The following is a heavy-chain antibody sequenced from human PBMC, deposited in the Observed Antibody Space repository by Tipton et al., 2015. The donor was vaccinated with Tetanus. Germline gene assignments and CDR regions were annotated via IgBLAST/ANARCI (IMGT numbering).Heavy chain of an antibody. CDR3: ARDAELDFDY. V-gene: IGHV1-2*06. CDR2: INPNSGGT. D-gene: IGHD1-26*01. Sequence: QLVQSGPEVKKPGASVKVSCKASGYTFTGYYMHWVRQAPGQGLEWMGRINPNSGGTDYAQRFQGRVTMTRDTSITTAYMELSRLRSDDTAVYYCARDAELDFDYWGQGTLVTISS. J-gene: IGHJ4*02. CDR1: GYTFTGYY.